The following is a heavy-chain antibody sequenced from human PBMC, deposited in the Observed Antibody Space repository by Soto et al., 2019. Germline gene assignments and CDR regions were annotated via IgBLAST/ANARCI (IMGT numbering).Heavy chain of an antibody. V-gene: IGHV3-30*18. CDR2: ISYDGSDK. CDR3: AKDRTAFCSGGSCYDYFDY. J-gene: IGHJ4*02. Sequence: QVQLVESGGGMVQPGRSLRLSCAASGFTFSNYGMHWVRQAPGKGLEWVALISYDGSDKYYADSVKGRFTISRDNSKNTLYLQMNSLRAEDTAVYYCAKDRTAFCSGGSCYDYFDYWGQGILVTVSS. CDR1: GFTFSNYG. D-gene: IGHD2-15*01.